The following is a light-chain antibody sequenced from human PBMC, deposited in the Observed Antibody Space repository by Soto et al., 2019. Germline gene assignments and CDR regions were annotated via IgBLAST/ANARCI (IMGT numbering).Light chain of an antibody. V-gene: IGLV1-40*01. CDR2: GNT. CDR1: SSNIGAGFD. CDR3: QSYDSSLNGVV. Sequence: QSVLMQAPSMSGAPGQRVTISCTGSSSNIGAGFDVHWYLQLPGTAPKLLIYGNTNRPSGVPDRFSGSKSGTSASLAITGLQAEDEADYYCQSYDSSLNGVVFGGGTKLTVL. J-gene: IGLJ2*01.